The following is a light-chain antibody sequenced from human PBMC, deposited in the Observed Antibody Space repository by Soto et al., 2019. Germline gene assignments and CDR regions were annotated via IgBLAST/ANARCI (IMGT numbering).Light chain of an antibody. CDR3: SSYTTSSTPG. V-gene: IGLV2-18*02. J-gene: IGLJ2*01. Sequence: QSALTQPPSVSGSPGQSVTISCTGTSSDVGSYNRVSWYQQPPGTAPKLIIYEVSNRPSGVPDRFSGSKSGNTASLTISGLQAEDDADYYCSSYTTSSTPGFGGGTKVTV. CDR1: SSDVGSYNR. CDR2: EVS.